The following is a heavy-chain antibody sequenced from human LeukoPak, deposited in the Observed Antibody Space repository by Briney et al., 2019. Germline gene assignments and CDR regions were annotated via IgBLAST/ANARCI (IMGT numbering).Heavy chain of an antibody. V-gene: IGHV4-39*07. Sequence: PSETLSLTCTVSGGSISSSSYYWGWIRQPPGKGLEWIGSIYYSGSTYYNPPLKSRVTMSVDTSKNQFSLKLSSVTAADTAVYYCARALRYRSPNSYYYGMDVWGQGTTVIVSS. J-gene: IGHJ6*02. CDR3: ARALRYRSPNSYYYGMDV. D-gene: IGHD3-9*01. CDR1: GGSISSSSYY. CDR2: IYYSGST.